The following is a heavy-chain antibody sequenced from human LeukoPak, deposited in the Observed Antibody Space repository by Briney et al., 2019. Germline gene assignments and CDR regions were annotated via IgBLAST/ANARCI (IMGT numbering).Heavy chain of an antibody. CDR2: ISSSGSTI. J-gene: IGHJ5*02. CDR1: GFTFSDYC. Sequence: KPGGSLRLSCAASGFTFSDYCMSWIRQAPGKGLEWVSYISSSGSTIYYADSVKGRFTISRDNAKNSLYLQMNSLRAEDTAVYYCARENSETGDNNWFDPWGQGTLVTVSS. V-gene: IGHV3-11*04. D-gene: IGHD7-27*01. CDR3: ARENSETGDNNWFDP.